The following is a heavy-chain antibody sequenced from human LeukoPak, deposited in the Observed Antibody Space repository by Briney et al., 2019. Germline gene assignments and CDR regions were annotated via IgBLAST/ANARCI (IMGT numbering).Heavy chain of an antibody. V-gene: IGHV3-66*01. D-gene: IGHD5-12*01. CDR3: ARGWSGYDTVAQDAFDI. CDR1: GFTVSSNY. CDR2: IYSGGST. Sequence: AAGSLRLSCAASGFTVSSNYMSWVRQAPGKGLEWGSVIYSGGSTYYADSVKGRFTISRDNSKNTLYLQMNSLRAEGTAVYYCARGWSGYDTVAQDAFDIWGQGTMVTVSS. J-gene: IGHJ3*02.